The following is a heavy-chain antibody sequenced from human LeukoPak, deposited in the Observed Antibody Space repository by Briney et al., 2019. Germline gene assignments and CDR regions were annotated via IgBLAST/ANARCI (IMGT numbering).Heavy chain of an antibody. V-gene: IGHV4-30-4*08. CDR1: GGSISSGDYY. D-gene: IGHD1-7*01. CDR3: ARDGTTPDAFDI. CDR2: IYYSGST. J-gene: IGHJ3*02. Sequence: SSETLSLTCTVSGGSISSGDYYWSWIRQPPGKGLEWIGYIYYSGSTYYNPSLKSRVTISVDRSKNQFSLKLSSVTAADTAVYYCARDGTTPDAFDIWGQGTVVTVSS.